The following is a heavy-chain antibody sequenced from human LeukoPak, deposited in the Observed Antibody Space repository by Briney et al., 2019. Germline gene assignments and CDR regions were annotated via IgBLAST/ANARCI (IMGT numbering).Heavy chain of an antibody. Sequence: GGSLRLSCAASGFTFSSYEMNWVRQAPGKGLEWVSYISSSGSTIYYADSVKGRFTISRDNAKNSLYLQMNSLRTEDTAVYYCAKDRVRGIIIHLEWFDPWGQGTLVTVSS. CDR1: GFTFSSYE. D-gene: IGHD3-10*01. CDR3: AKDRVRGIIIHLEWFDP. J-gene: IGHJ5*02. V-gene: IGHV3-48*03. CDR2: ISSSGSTI.